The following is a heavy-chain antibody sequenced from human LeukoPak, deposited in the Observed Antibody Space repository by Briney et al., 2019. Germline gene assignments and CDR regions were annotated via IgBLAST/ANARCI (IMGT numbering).Heavy chain of an antibody. J-gene: IGHJ3*02. CDR2: IYYSGST. CDR1: GGSISSYY. D-gene: IGHD4-17*01. V-gene: IGHV4-59*12. Sequence: ETLSLTCTVSGGSISSYYWSWIRQPPGKGLEWIGYIYYSGSTNYNPSLKSRVTISVDTSKNQFSLKLSSVTAVDTTVYYCARKATTGPTKAAFDIWGQGTMVTVSS. CDR3: ARKATTGPTKAAFDI.